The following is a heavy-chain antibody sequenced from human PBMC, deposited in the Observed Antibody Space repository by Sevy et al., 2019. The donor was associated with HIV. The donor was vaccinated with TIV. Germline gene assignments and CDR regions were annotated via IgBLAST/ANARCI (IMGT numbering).Heavy chain of an antibody. CDR3: AKDLRRGDILISYLNH. Sequence: GGSLRLSCTASGFKFDDYAMHWVRQPPGKGLEWVSGITWAGGRTGYADSVKGRFIISRDNTKSSLYLQMNSLRAEDTALYYCAKDLRRGDILISYLNHWGQGILVTVSS. D-gene: IGHD3-9*01. V-gene: IGHV3-9*01. J-gene: IGHJ4*02. CDR2: ITWAGGRT. CDR1: GFKFDDYA.